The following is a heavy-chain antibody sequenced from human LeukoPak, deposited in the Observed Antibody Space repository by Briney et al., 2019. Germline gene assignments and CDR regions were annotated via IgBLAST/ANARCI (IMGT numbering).Heavy chain of an antibody. D-gene: IGHD6-19*01. J-gene: IGHJ3*02. Sequence: GGSLRLSCAASGSTFSSYAMSWVRQAPGKGLEWVSAISGSGGSTYYADPVKGRFTISRDNSKNTLYLQMNSLRAEDTAVYYCAKDQAVAAEYDAFDIWGQGTMVTVSS. CDR1: GSTFSSYA. V-gene: IGHV3-23*01. CDR3: AKDQAVAAEYDAFDI. CDR2: ISGSGGST.